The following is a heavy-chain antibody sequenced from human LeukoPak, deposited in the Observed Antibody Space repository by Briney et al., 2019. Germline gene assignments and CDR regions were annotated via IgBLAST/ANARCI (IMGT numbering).Heavy chain of an antibody. J-gene: IGHJ4*02. CDR3: ATGGSDTYSWDDS. D-gene: IGHD3-16*01. V-gene: IGHV3-23*01. CDR2: ISGRGGST. Sequence: LPGGSLRLSCVASRFSFSSYAISWVRQAPAKGLECVSGISGRGGSTYYADSVRGRFTISRDNSKNTLYLQMSSLRAEDTAVYYCATGGSDTYSWDDSWGQGTLVTVSS. CDR1: RFSFSSYA.